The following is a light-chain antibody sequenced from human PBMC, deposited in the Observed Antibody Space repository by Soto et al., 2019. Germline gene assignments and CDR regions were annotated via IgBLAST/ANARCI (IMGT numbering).Light chain of an antibody. Sequence: AIRMTQSPSSFSASTGDRVTITCRASQGISSYLAWYQQKPGKAPKLLIYAASTLQIGVPSRFSGSGSGTDFTLTISCLQSEDFATYYCQQYYSYLYTFGQGTKLEIK. CDR3: QQYYSYLYT. CDR2: AAS. V-gene: IGKV1-8*01. J-gene: IGKJ2*01. CDR1: QGISSY.